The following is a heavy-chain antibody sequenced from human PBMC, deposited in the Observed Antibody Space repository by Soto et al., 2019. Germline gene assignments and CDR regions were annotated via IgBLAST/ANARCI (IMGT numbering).Heavy chain of an antibody. Sequence: PSETLSLTCTVSGGSISSYYWSWIRQPPGKGLEWIGYIYHSGSIYYNPSLKSRVTISVDRSKNQFSLKLSSVTAADTAVYYCARVPDYCGQRTLVTVSS. CDR3: ARVPDY. CDR2: IYHSGSI. V-gene: IGHV4-59*12. J-gene: IGHJ4*02. CDR1: GGSISSYY.